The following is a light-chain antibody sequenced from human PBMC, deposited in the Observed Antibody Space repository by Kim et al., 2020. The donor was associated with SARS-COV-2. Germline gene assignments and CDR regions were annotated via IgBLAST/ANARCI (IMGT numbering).Light chain of an antibody. V-gene: IGLV1-40*01. Sequence: PGHRFAISCTGSSSNIGAGYDVPWYQQFPGTAPKLLFHGNSNRPSGVPDRFSGSKSGTSASLAISGLQAEDEADYYCQTYDSRLSVFGGGTKVTVL. CDR3: QTYDSRLSV. J-gene: IGLJ3*02. CDR1: SSNIGAGYD. CDR2: GNS.